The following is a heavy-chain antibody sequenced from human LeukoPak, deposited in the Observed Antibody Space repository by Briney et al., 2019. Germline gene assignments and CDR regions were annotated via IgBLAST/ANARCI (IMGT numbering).Heavy chain of an antibody. D-gene: IGHD6-13*01. CDR2: IYYSGST. V-gene: IGHV4-59*01. J-gene: IGHJ3*02. CDR3: AREGIAAARNAFDI. Sequence: SETLSLTCTVSGGSISSYYWSWIRQPPGKGLEWIGYIYYSGSTNYNPFLKSRVTISVDTSKNQFSLKLSSVTAADTAVYYCAREGIAAARNAFDIWGQGTMVTVSS. CDR1: GGSISSYY.